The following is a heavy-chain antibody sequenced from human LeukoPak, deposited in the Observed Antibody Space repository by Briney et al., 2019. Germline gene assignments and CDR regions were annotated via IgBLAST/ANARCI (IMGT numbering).Heavy chain of an antibody. V-gene: IGHV3-21*01. CDR3: ARTLFCSSTSCYKGDFDY. CDR2: ISSSSSYI. Sequence: GGSLRLSCAASGFNFNSYSMNWVRQAPGKGLEWVSSISSSSSYIYYADSVKGRFTISRDNAKNSLYLQMNSLRAEDTAVYYCARTLFCSSTSCYKGDFDYWGQGTLVTVSS. J-gene: IGHJ4*02. CDR1: GFNFNSYS. D-gene: IGHD2-2*02.